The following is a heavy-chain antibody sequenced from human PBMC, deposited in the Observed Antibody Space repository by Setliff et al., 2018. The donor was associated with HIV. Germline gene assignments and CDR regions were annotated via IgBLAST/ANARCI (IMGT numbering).Heavy chain of an antibody. CDR3: TRTSRAAY. V-gene: IGHV3-23*01. J-gene: IGHJ4*02. CDR2: ISGSGGST. D-gene: IGHD6-25*01. Sequence: PGGSLRLSCAASGFTFNKVWMNWVRQAPGKGLEWVSGISGSGGSTYYADSVKGRFTISRDNSKSSLYLQMNSLRAEDTAVYYCTRTSRAAYWGRGTLVTVSS. CDR1: GFTFNKVW.